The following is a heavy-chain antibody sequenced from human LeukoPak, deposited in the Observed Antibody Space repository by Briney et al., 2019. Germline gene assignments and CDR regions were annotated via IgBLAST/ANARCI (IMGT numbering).Heavy chain of an antibody. Sequence: SETLSLTCTVSGGSISSYYWSWIRQPAGKGLEWIGRIYTSGSTNYNPSLKSRVTMSVDASKNQFSLKLSSVTAADTAVYYCARDQAPMAYFDYWGQGTLVTVSS. D-gene: IGHD3-10*01. J-gene: IGHJ4*02. V-gene: IGHV4-4*07. CDR2: IYTSGST. CDR1: GGSISSYY. CDR3: ARDQAPMAYFDY.